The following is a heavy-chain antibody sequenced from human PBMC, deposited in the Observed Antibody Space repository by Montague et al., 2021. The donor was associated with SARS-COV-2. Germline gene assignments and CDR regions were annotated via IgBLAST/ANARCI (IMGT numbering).Heavy chain of an antibody. D-gene: IGHD4-17*01. CDR1: GGSFSGYY. J-gene: IGHJ4*02. V-gene: IGHV4-34*01. CDR3: VGGSTVTHY. Sequence: SETLSLTCAVYGGSFSGYYCRWIRQPPGKGLEWIGEINHSGSTNXNPSLKSRVTISVDTSKNQFSLKLSSVTAADTAVYYCVGGSTVTHYWGQGTLVTVSS. CDR2: INHSGST.